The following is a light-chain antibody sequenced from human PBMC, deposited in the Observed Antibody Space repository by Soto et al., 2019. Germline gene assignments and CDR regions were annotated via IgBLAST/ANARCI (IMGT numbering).Light chain of an antibody. V-gene: IGLV2-14*01. CDR2: EVN. CDR3: SSCTSSSTPLYV. Sequence: PVLTHPASVSRSPGQTITISCTRTSPGVGYYNYVSWYRQHPGKSPRIMFYEVNNRPFGGSHRYSGPKSGNTASLPISGLQAVDEGDYYCSSCTSSSTPLYVFGTGTKGTVL. CDR1: SPGVGYYNY. J-gene: IGLJ1*01.